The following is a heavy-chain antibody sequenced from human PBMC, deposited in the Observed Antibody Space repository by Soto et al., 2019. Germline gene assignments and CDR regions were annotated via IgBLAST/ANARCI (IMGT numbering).Heavy chain of an antibody. V-gene: IGHV1-69*06. Sequence: VASVKVSCKASGGTFSSYAISWVRQAPGQGLEWMGGIIPIFGTANYAQKFQGRVTITADKSTSTAYMELSSLRSEDTAVYYCARGHLAYCSGGSCYLDYWGQGTLVTVSS. J-gene: IGHJ4*02. CDR2: IIPIFGTA. CDR3: ARGHLAYCSGGSCYLDY. D-gene: IGHD2-15*01. CDR1: GGTFSSYA.